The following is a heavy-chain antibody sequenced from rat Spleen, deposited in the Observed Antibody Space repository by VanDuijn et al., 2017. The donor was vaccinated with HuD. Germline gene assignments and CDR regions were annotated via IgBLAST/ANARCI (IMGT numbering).Heavy chain of an antibody. V-gene: IGHV5-25*01. Sequence: EVQLVESGGGLVQPGRSLKLSCAASGFTFSNYYMAWVRQAPKKGLEWVATISTSGSRTYYPDSVKGRFTISRDNAKSSLYLQMNSLKSEDTATYYCARLYTMGIKEGPYFDYWGQGVMVTVSS. CDR1: GFTFSNYY. CDR2: ISTSGSRT. CDR3: ARLYTMGIKEGPYFDY. J-gene: IGHJ2*01. D-gene: IGHD1-9*01.